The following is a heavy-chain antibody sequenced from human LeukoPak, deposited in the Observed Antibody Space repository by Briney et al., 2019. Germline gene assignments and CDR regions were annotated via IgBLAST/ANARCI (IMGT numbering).Heavy chain of an antibody. CDR3: ARDNSGWYHWFDP. V-gene: IGHV1-2*02. CDR1: GYTITDYY. Sequence: ASVKVSCKASGYTITDYYMHWVRQAPGQGLEWMGWINPNSGDTIYAQNFQGRLTITRNTSISTAYMELSSLRSEDTAVYYCARDNSGWYHWFDPWGQGTLVTVSS. CDR2: INPNSGDT. D-gene: IGHD6-19*01. J-gene: IGHJ5*02.